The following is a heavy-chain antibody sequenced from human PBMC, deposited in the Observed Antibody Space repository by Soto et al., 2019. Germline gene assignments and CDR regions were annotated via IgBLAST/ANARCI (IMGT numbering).Heavy chain of an antibody. CDR2: ISSSSSTI. D-gene: IGHD3-10*01. CDR3: ASYGSGSYALSY. V-gene: IGHV3-48*01. Sequence: GGSLRLSCAASGFPFSTYSMNWVRQAPGKGLEWVSYISSSSSTIYYADSVKGRFTISRDNAKNSLYLQINSLRAEDTAVYYYASYGSGSYALSYWGQGTLVTVSS. CDR1: GFPFSTYS. J-gene: IGHJ4*02.